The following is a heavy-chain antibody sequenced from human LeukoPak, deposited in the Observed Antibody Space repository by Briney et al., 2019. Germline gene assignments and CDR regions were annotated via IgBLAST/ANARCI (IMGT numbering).Heavy chain of an antibody. CDR1: GYILTELS. J-gene: IGHJ3*02. CDR2: FDPEDGET. CDR3: ATLKPGDAFDI. V-gene: IGHV1-24*01. Sequence: ASVKVSCKVYGYILTELSMHWVRQAPGKGLEWMGGFDPEDGETIYAQKFQGRVTMTEDTSTDTAYMELSSLRSEDTAVYYCATLKPGDAFDIWGQGTMVTVSS.